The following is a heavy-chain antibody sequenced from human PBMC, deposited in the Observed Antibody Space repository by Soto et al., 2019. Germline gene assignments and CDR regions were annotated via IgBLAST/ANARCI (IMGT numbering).Heavy chain of an antibody. J-gene: IGHJ6*02. Sequence: GGSLRLSCAASGFTFSSYAMSWVRQAPGKGLEWVSAISGSGGSTYYADSVKGRLTISRDNSKNTLYLQMNSLRAEDTAVYYCAKVIAVAAEGYYYGMDVWGQGTTVTVSS. D-gene: IGHD6-19*01. V-gene: IGHV3-23*01. CDR2: ISGSGGST. CDR3: AKVIAVAAEGYYYGMDV. CDR1: GFTFSSYA.